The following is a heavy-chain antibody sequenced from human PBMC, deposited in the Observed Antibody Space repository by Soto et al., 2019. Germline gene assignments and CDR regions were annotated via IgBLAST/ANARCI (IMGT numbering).Heavy chain of an antibody. D-gene: IGHD2-2*01. CDR2: IYYSGST. CDR1: GGSISSYY. V-gene: IGHV4-59*01. J-gene: IGHJ4*02. Sequence: SETLSLTCTVSGGSISSYYWSWIRQPPGKGLEWIGYIYYSGSTNYNPSLKSRVTISVDTSKNQFSLKLSSVTAADTAVYYCAGHIVLVPAAINYWGQGTLVTVSS. CDR3: AGHIVLVPAAINY.